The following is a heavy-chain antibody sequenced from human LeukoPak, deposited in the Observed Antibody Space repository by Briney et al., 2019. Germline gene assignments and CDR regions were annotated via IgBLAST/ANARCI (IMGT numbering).Heavy chain of an antibody. CDR3: AKSPQVIYYDSSGYYSYYFDY. V-gene: IGHV3-23*01. D-gene: IGHD3-22*01. Sequence: GGSLRLSCAASGFTFSDYTINWVRQAPGKGLEWVSGLSGSGGTTYYADSVKGRFTISRDNSKNTLYLQMNSLRAEDTAVYYCAKSPQVIYYDSSGYYSYYFDYWGQGTLVTVSS. J-gene: IGHJ4*02. CDR1: GFTFSDYT. CDR2: LSGSGGTT.